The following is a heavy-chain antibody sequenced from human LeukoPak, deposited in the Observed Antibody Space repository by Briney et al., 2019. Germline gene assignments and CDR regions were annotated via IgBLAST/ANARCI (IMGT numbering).Heavy chain of an antibody. Sequence: ASVRVSCKDSGDTFTIDGISGGRPAPGQGVEWMGWISAYNGNTNYAQKLQGRVTMTTDTSTSTAYMELRSLRSDDTAVYYCARGEGNDYWGQGTLVTVSS. CDR3: ARGEGNDY. J-gene: IGHJ4*02. CDR1: GDTFTIDG. CDR2: ISAYNGNT. V-gene: IGHV1-18*01. D-gene: IGHD1-26*01.